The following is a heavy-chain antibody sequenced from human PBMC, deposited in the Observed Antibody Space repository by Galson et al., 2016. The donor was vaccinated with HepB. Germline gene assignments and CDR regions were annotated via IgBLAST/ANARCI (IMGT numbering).Heavy chain of an antibody. J-gene: IGHJ6*02. V-gene: IGHV2-70*01. CDR3: ARMKNYYYGMDV. CDR1: GFSLSTSGMC. Sequence: PALVKPTQTLTLTCTFSGFSLSTSGMCVSWIRQPPGKALEWLALIDWDEDKYYSTSLKTRLTISKDTSKNQAVLTMTNRDPVDTATYYCARMKNYYYGMDVWGQGTTVTVSS. CDR2: IDWDEDK.